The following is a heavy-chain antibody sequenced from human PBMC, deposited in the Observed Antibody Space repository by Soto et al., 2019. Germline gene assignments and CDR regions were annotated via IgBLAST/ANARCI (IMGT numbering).Heavy chain of an antibody. J-gene: IGHJ6*03. Sequence: QVQLVQSGAELKKPGASVTVSCRSSGDTFNDYCIHWVRQAPGQGLEWMGWINPNNGVTKYAQKFQGWVSMTRDTSIRTVYMQLSRLRSDDTAVYYCARESGGATATLDYYYFYMDVWGTGTTVTGSS. D-gene: IGHD5-12*01. V-gene: IGHV1-2*04. CDR1: GDTFNDYC. CDR3: ARESGGATATLDYYYFYMDV. CDR2: INPNNGVT.